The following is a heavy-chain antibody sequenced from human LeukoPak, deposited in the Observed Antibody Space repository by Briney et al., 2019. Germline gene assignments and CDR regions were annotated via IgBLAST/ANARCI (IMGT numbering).Heavy chain of an antibody. V-gene: IGHV3-53*01. J-gene: IGHJ6*04. Sequence: GGSLRLSCAASGFTVSSNYMSWVRQAPGKGLEWVSVIYSGGSTYYADSVKGRFTISRDNSKNTLYLQMNSLRAEDTAVYYCARELYYGSGRPGPFYGMDVWGKGTTVTVSS. CDR2: IYSGGST. CDR1: GFTVSSNY. CDR3: ARELYYGSGRPGPFYGMDV. D-gene: IGHD3-10*01.